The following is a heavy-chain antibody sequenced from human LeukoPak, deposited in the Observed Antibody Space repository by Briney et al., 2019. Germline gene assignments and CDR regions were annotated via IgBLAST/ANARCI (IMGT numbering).Heavy chain of an antibody. CDR1: GGSISSSSYY. CDR2: IYYSGST. CDR3: ARLPLRYFDWYPLNWFDP. Sequence: SETLSLTCTVSGGSISSSSYYWGWIRQPPGKGLEGIGSIYYSGSTYYNPSLKSRVTISVDTSKNQFSLKLSSVPAADTAVYYCARLPLRYFDWYPLNWFDPWGQGTLVTVSS. V-gene: IGHV4-39*01. J-gene: IGHJ5*02. D-gene: IGHD3-9*01.